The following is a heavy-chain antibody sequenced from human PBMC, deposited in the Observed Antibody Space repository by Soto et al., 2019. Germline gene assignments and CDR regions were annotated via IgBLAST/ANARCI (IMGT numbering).Heavy chain of an antibody. CDR2: IYYSGST. V-gene: IGHV4-30-4*01. J-gene: IGHJ4*02. CDR3: ARDSAVDYYDSSGYYWYFDY. CDR1: GGSISSGDYY. Sequence: SSETLSLTCTVSGGSISSGDYYWSWIRQPPGEGLEWIGYIYYSGSTYYNPSLKSRVTISVDTSKNQFSLKLSSVTAADTAVYYCARDSAVDYYDSSGYYWYFDYWGQGTLVTVSS. D-gene: IGHD3-22*01.